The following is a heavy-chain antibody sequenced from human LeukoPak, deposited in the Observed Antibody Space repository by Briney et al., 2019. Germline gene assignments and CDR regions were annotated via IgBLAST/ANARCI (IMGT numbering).Heavy chain of an antibody. V-gene: IGHV4-61*02. D-gene: IGHD6-19*01. CDR1: GGSISSGSYY. CDR2: IYTSGST. J-gene: IGHJ4*02. Sequence: PSQTLSLTCTVSGGSISSGSYYWSWIRQPAGKGLEWIGRIYTSGSTNYNPSLKSRVTISVDTSRNQFSLKLSSVTAADTAVYYCARYKAVEGSYYFDYWGQGTLVTVSS. CDR3: ARYKAVEGSYYFDY.